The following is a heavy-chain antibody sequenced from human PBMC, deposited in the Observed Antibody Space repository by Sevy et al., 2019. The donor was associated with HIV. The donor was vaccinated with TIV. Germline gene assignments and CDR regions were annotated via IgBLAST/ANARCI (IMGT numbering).Heavy chain of an antibody. CDR1: GFTFSDYY. CDR2: ISSSSSYT. J-gene: IGHJ4*02. D-gene: IGHD3-3*01. CDR3: ARAASNYDFWSGYQPYYFDY. V-gene: IGHV3-11*06. Sequence: GGSLRLSCAASGFTFSDYYMSWIRRAPGKGLEWVSYISSSSSYTNYADSVKGRFTISRDNAKNSLYLQMNSLRAEDTAVYYCARAASNYDFWSGYQPYYFDYWGQGTLVTVSS.